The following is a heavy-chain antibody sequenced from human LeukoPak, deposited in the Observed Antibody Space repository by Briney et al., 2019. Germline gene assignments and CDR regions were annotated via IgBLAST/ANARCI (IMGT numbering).Heavy chain of an antibody. CDR2: INHSGGT. CDR1: GGSLSGYY. CDR3: ARDAIFGVNSNWFDP. D-gene: IGHD3-3*01. V-gene: IGHV4-34*01. Sequence: SETLSLTCAVYGGSLSGYYWSWIRQPPGKGLERIGEINHSGGTKYNPSLKSRVTISVDTSKNQFSLNLTSVTAADTAVYYCARDAIFGVNSNWFDPWGQGTLVTVSS. J-gene: IGHJ5*02.